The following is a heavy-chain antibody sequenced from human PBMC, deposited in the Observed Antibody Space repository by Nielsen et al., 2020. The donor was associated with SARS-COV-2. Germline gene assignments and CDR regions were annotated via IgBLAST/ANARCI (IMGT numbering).Heavy chain of an antibody. D-gene: IGHD5-18*01. Sequence: SETLSLTCAVSGGSISSSNWWSWVRQPPGKGLEWIGEIYHSGSTNYNPSLKSRVTISVDTSKNQFSLKLSSVTAADTAVYYCARDRGYSYGPYYFDYWGQGTLVTVSS. CDR3: ARDRGYSYGPYYFDY. V-gene: IGHV4-4*02. CDR2: IYHSGST. J-gene: IGHJ4*02. CDR1: GGSISSSNW.